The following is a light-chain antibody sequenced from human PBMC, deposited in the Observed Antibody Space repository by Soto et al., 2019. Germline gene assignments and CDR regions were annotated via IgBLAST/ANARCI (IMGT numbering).Light chain of an antibody. V-gene: IGLV4-69*01. CDR3: QTWGTRIRWV. Sequence: QPVLTQSPSASASLGASVKLTCTLSSGHSSNAIAWHQQQPEKGPRYLMKLNSDGRHSKGDGIPDRFSGSSSGAERYLTISSLQSDDEADYYCQTWGTRIRWVFGGGTKVTVL. J-gene: IGLJ3*02. CDR1: SGHSSNA. CDR2: LNSDGRH.